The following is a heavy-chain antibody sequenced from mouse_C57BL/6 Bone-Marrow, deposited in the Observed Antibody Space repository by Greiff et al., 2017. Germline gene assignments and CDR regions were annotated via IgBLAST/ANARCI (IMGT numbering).Heavy chain of an antibody. D-gene: IGHD3-1*01. V-gene: IGHV1-15*01. CDR3: TRWGLTPFAY. Sequence: VQRVESGAELVRPGASVTLSCKASGYTFTDYEMHWVKQTPVHGLEWIGAIDPETGGTAYNQKFKGKAILTADKSSSTAYMELRSLTSEDSAVYYCTRWGLTPFAYWGQGTLVTVSA. J-gene: IGHJ3*01. CDR2: IDPETGGT. CDR1: GYTFTDYE.